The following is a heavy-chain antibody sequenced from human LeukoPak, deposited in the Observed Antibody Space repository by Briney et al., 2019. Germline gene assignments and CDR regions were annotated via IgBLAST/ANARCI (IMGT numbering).Heavy chain of an antibody. V-gene: IGHV3-74*01. CDR3: ARGRPHGNDY. J-gene: IGHJ4*02. CDR2: IASDGSST. Sequence: PPGGSLRLSCAASGFTFSSYWMNWVRQAPGKGLEWVSRIASDGSSTTYADSVKGRFSISRDNAKNTLYLQMNSLRVEDTAVYYCARGRPHGNDYWGQGTLVTVSS. D-gene: IGHD4-23*01. CDR1: GFTFSSYW.